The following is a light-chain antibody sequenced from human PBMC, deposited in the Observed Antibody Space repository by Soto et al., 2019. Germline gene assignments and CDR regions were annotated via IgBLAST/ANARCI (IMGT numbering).Light chain of an antibody. CDR2: ASA. CDR1: QGIGNY. V-gene: IGKV1-27*01. CDR3: QKYNSAPLT. J-gene: IGKJ3*01. Sequence: DIQMTQSPSSLSASVGDRVTITCRASQGIGNYLAWYQQKPGKVPRLLIFASATLHSGVPSRFSGGGSGTDFTLTISSLQPEDVATYYCQKYNSAPLTVGPGTKVDLK.